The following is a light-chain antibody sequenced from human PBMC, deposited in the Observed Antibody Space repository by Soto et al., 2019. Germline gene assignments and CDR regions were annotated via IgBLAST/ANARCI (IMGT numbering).Light chain of an antibody. J-gene: IGKJ3*01. Sequence: EIVLTQSPDTLSLSPGERATLSCRASQSVSRDYLVWYQQKAGQAPRLLIYGASSRATGIRDRFSGSGSGTDFTLTISRLEPEDFAVYYCQHYGNSPPSVTFGPGTKLDIK. CDR2: GAS. CDR3: QHYGNSPPSVT. V-gene: IGKV3-20*01. CDR1: QSVSRDY.